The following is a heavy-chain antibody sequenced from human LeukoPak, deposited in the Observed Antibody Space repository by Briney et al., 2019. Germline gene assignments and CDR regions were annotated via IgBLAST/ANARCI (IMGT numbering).Heavy chain of an antibody. CDR3: ARSSSWPRGHFQH. Sequence: ASVKVSCKASGYTFTSYAMHWVRQAPGQRLEWMGWINAGNGNTKCSQKFQGRVTITRDTSASTAYMELSSLRSEDTAVYYCARSSSWPRGHFQHWGQGTLVTVSS. D-gene: IGHD6-13*01. V-gene: IGHV1-3*01. J-gene: IGHJ1*01. CDR1: GYTFTSYA. CDR2: INAGNGNT.